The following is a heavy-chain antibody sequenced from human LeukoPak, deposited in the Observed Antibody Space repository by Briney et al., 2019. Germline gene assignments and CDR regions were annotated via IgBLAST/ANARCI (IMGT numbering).Heavy chain of an antibody. J-gene: IGHJ4*02. CDR2: INPNSGGT. CDR3: ARGYATLGRDSSVGFDY. CDR1: GYTFTGYY. Sequence: ASVKVSCKASGYTFTGYYVHWVRQAPGQGLEWMGWINPNSGGTNYAQKFQGRVTMTTDTSTSTVYMELRSLRSDDTAVYYCARGYATLGRDSSVGFDYWGQGKLVTVSS. V-gene: IGHV1-2*02. D-gene: IGHD6-13*01.